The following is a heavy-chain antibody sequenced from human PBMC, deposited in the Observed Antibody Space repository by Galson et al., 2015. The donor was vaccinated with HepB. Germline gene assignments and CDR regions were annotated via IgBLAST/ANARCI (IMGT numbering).Heavy chain of an antibody. J-gene: IGHJ4*02. CDR3: ARDDIVVVPAALPPRIYAILTGYSDY. CDR2: INPNSGGT. CDR1: GYTFTGYY. V-gene: IGHV1-2*06. D-gene: IGHD2-2*01. Sequence: SVKVSCKASGYTFTGYYMHWVRQAPGQGLEWMGRINPNSGGTNYAQKFQGRVTMTRDTSISTAYMELSRLRSDDTAVYYCARDDIVVVPAALPPRIYAILTGYSDYWGQGTLVTVSS.